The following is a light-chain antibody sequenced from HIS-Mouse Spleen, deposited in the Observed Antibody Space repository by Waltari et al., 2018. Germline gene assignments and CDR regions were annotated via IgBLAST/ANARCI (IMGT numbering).Light chain of an antibody. V-gene: IGLV2-11*01. CDR1: SSDVGGYNY. CDR3: CSYAGSYTFEVV. Sequence: QSALTQPRSVSGSPGQSVTISCTGTSSDVGGYNYVSWYQQHPGKAPKLMIYYFSKRPSGFPDRFSGSKSGNTASLTISGLQAEDEADYYCCSYAGSYTFEVVFGGGTKLTVL. J-gene: IGLJ2*01. CDR2: YFS.